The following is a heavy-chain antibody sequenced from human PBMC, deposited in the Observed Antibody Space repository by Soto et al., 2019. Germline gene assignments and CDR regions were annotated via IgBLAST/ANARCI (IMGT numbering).Heavy chain of an antibody. CDR2: INSDGSRT. CDR3: GRSSSSAGVDY. D-gene: IGHD6-6*01. CDR1: GFTFSSYW. Sequence: PGGSLRLSCAASGFTFSSYWMHWVRQAPGKGLVWVSRINSDGSRTTYADSVKGRFTISRDNAKNMLHLQMNSLRAEDTAVYYCGRSSSSAGVDYWGQGTLVTVS. V-gene: IGHV3-74*01. J-gene: IGHJ4*02.